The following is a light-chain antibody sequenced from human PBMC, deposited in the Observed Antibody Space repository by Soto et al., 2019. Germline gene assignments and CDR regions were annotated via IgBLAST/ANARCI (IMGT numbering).Light chain of an antibody. V-gene: IGKV3-11*01. CDR3: QQRSNWPPGRT. Sequence: EIVLTQSPATLSLSPGERATLSCRASQSVSSYLAWYQQKPGQAPRLLIYEASNRATGIPARFSGSGSGTDFTLTIGSLEPEDFAVYYCQQRSNWPPGRTFGQGTKVEIK. CDR2: EAS. CDR1: QSVSSY. J-gene: IGKJ1*01.